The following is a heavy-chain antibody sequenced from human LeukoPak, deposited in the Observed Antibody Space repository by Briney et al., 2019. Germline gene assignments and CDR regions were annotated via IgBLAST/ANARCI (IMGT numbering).Heavy chain of an antibody. J-gene: IGHJ4*02. CDR2: IYYSGST. V-gene: IGHV4-59*01. CDR3: ARGEGATFDY. CDR1: GGSISSDY. Sequence: SETLSLTCTGSGGSISSDYWSWIRQPPGKGLEWMGYIYYSGSTNYNPSLKSRVTISVDTSKSQSSLKLSSVTAADTAVYYCARGEGATFDYWGQGTLVTVSS.